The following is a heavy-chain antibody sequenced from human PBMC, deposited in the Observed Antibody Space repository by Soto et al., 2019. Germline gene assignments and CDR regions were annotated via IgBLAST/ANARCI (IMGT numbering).Heavy chain of an antibody. CDR1: GYTFSTSG. CDR3: ARAGAAPYYYYGMDV. Sequence: QVQLVQSGAEVRKPGASVKVSCKASGYTFSTSGMSWLRQAPGQGLEWMGWISTYNGDTNDAPKFQDRVTMISDTSTSTVYMELRSLRSDDTAVYYCARAGAAPYYYYGMDVWGQGTRVTVSS. V-gene: IGHV1-18*01. J-gene: IGHJ6*02. D-gene: IGHD2-15*01. CDR2: ISTYNGDT.